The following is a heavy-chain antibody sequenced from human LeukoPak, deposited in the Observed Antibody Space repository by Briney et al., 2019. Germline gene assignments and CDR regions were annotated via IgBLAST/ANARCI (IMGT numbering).Heavy chain of an antibody. D-gene: IGHD3-10*01. CDR3: ARVSFGSGYYNYMDV. CDR1: GGSISSGSYY. CDR2: IYTTGST. V-gene: IGHV4-61*02. Sequence: SETLSFTCTVSGGSISSGSYYWSWIRQPAGKGLEWIGRIYTTGSTNYNPSLKSRVTISVDTSKNQFSLKLSSVTAADTAVYYCARVSFGSGYYNYMDVWGKGTTVTVSS. J-gene: IGHJ6*03.